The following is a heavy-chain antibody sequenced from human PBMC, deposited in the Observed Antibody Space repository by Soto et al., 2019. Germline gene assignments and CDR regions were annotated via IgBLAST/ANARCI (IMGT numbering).Heavy chain of an antibody. J-gene: IGHJ4*02. CDR1: GLTFNIHW. D-gene: IGHD2-15*01. Sequence: GGSLRLSCTVSGLTFNIHWMTWVRQAPGKGLEWVANIKQDGSEENYEDSVKGRFTISRNNAENSLYLQMNSLRVEDTAVYYCAAGSGYWGQGTLVTVSS. V-gene: IGHV3-7*03. CDR3: AAGSGY. CDR2: IKQDGSEE.